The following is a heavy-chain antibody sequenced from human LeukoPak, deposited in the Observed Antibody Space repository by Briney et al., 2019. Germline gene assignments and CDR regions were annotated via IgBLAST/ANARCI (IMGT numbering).Heavy chain of an antibody. J-gene: IGHJ3*02. Sequence: GRSLRLSCAASGFTFDDYAMHWVRQAPGKGLEWVSGISWNSGSIGYADSVKGRFTISRDNAKNSLYLQMNSLRAEDTALYYCAKASLAAAGTSAFDIWGQGTMVTVSS. D-gene: IGHD6-13*01. V-gene: IGHV3-9*01. CDR2: ISWNSGSI. CDR3: AKASLAAAGTSAFDI. CDR1: GFTFDDYA.